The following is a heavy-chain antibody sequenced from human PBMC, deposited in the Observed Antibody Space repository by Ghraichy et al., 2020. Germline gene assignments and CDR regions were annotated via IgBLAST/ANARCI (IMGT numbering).Heavy chain of an antibody. CDR2: INPDTGDT. CDR1: GYTFTGYY. CDR3: ARERAAYY. J-gene: IGHJ4*02. V-gene: IGHV1-2*02. D-gene: IGHD6-13*01. Sequence: ASVKVSCKASGYTFTGYYLHWVRQAPGQGLEWMGWINPDTGDTHYPQNFQGRVTMTTDTSISTAYMELSRLRSDDTAVYYCARERAAYYWGQGTLVTVSS.